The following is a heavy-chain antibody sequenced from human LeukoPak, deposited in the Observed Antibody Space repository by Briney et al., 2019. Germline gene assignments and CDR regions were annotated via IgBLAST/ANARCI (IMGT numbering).Heavy chain of an antibody. V-gene: IGHV3-48*01. D-gene: IGHD5-18*01. CDR2: ISSSSSTI. CDR3: ARELGSGYSYGWFLDAFDI. CDR1: GFTFSSYS. Sequence: PGGSLRLSCAPSGFTFSSYSMSWVRQAPGKGLEWVSYISSSSSTIYYADSVKGRFTISRDNAKNSLYLQMNSLRAEDTAVYYCARELGSGYSYGWFLDAFDIWGQGPMVTVSS. J-gene: IGHJ3*02.